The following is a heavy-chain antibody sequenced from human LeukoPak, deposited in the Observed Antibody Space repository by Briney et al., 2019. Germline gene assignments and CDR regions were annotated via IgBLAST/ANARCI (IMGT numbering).Heavy chain of an antibody. CDR3: ARLRGIAARLYYYYGKDV. J-gene: IGHJ6*02. Sequence: GASVKVSCKASGYTFTSYGISWVRQAPGQGLEWMGWISGYNGNTNYAQKLQGRVTMTTDTSTSTAYMELRSLRSDDTAVYYCARLRGIAARLYYYYGKDVWGQGTTVTVSS. CDR1: GYTFTSYG. CDR2: ISGYNGNT. D-gene: IGHD6-6*01. V-gene: IGHV1-18*01.